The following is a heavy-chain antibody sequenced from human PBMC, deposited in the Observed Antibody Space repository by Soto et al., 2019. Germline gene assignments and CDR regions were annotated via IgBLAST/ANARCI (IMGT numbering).Heavy chain of an antibody. CDR1: GFSLTTAGVG. V-gene: IGHV2-5*02. Sequence: QINLKESGPTLVKPTQTLTLTCSFSGFSLTTAGVGVGWVRQSPGEALEWLALIYWDDDERYSPSLKTRLTINKDTSKNQVVLKMTNMAPVDTATYYCAHSPNLITEDAQVGDFDYWGKGTLVTVSS. CDR3: AHSPNLITEDAQVGDFDY. CDR2: IYWDDDE. D-gene: IGHD3-10*01. J-gene: IGHJ4*02.